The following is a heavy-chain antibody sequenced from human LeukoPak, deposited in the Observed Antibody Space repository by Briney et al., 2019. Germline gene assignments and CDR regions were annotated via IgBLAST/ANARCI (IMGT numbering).Heavy chain of an antibody. J-gene: IGHJ4*02. D-gene: IGHD5-12*01. V-gene: IGHV1-2*06. CDR3: ARASYSGYDGISDY. Sequence: GASVKVSCKASGYTFTGYYMHWLRQAPGQGLEWMGRINPNSGGTNYAQKFQGRVTMTRDTSISTAYMELSRLRSDDTAVYYCARASYSGYDGISDYWGQGTLVTVSS. CDR2: INPNSGGT. CDR1: GYTFTGYY.